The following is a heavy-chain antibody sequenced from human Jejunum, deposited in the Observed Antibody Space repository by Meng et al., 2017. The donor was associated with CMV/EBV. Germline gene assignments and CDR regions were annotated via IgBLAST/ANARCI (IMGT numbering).Heavy chain of an antibody. V-gene: IGHV4-59*01. CDR1: GGSMSSYY. Sequence: TVSGGSMSSYYWSWIRQPPGKELVWIGYINYSGRTNYNPSLKSRVTISVDTSKNQLSLNLRSVTAADTAVYYCAREWSTWQPFDFWGQGALVTVSS. D-gene: IGHD2-15*01. J-gene: IGHJ4*02. CDR3: AREWSTWQPFDF. CDR2: INYSGRT.